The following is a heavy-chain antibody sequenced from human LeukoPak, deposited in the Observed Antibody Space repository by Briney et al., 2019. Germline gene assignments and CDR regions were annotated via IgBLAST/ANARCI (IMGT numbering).Heavy chain of an antibody. CDR2: ISYDGSNK. V-gene: IGHV3-30*01. CDR1: GFTFSSYA. J-gene: IGHJ4*02. CDR3: ARVDPVHAFDY. Sequence: GGSLRLSCAASGFTFSSYAMHWVRQAPGKGLEWVAVISYDGSNKYYAGSVKGRFTISRDNSKNTLYLQMNSLRAEDTAVYYCARVDPVHAFDYWGQGILVTVSS. D-gene: IGHD4-17*01.